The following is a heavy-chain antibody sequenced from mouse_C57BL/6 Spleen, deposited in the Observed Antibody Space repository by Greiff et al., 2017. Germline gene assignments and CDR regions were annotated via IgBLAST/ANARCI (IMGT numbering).Heavy chain of an antibody. CDR2: ISSGGSYT. D-gene: IGHD1-1*01. V-gene: IGHV5-6*01. Sequence: EVMLVESGGDLVKPGGSLKLSCAASGFTFSSYGMSWVRQTPDKRLEWVATISSGGSYTYYPDSVKGRFTISRDNAKNTLYLQMSSLKSEDTAMYYCARHGITTVVTYFDYWGQGTTLTVSS. J-gene: IGHJ2*01. CDR3: ARHGITTVVTYFDY. CDR1: GFTFSSYG.